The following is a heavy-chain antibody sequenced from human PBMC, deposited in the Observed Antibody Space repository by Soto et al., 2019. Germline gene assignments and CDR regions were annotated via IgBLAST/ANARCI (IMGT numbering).Heavy chain of an antibody. V-gene: IGHV1-69*06. CDR1: RGTFSSYA. CDR2: SIPSFGTA. CDR3: ARGCSTSCYRGDY. Sequence: SVKVSCKASRGTFSSYAISWVRPAPGQGLEWMGGSIPSFGTANYAQKFQGRGAITADKSTSTAYMELSSLRSEDTAVYYCARGCSTSCYRGDYWGQGTLVTVSS. D-gene: IGHD2-2*02. J-gene: IGHJ4*02.